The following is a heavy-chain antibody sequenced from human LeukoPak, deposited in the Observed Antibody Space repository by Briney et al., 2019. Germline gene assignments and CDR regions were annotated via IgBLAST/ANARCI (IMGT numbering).Heavy chain of an antibody. CDR1: GFTFSSYW. Sequence: GGSLRLSCAASGFTFSSYWMHWVRQAPGEGLVWVSRIKSDGSNTNYADSVRGRFTISRDNAKNTLYLQMNSLRAEDTAVYYCAKGKTPAVTTPFDHWGQGTLVTVSS. D-gene: IGHD4-17*01. CDR2: IKSDGSNT. V-gene: IGHV3-74*01. J-gene: IGHJ4*02. CDR3: AKGKTPAVTTPFDH.